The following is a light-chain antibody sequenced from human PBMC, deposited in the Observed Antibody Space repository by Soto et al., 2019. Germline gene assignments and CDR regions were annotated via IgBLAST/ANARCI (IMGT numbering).Light chain of an antibody. J-gene: IGLJ1*01. CDR1: SSDVGNYKY. CDR2: EVS. CDR3: FSYTSSGTYV. Sequence: QSVLTQPASVSGSPGQSITISCTGTSSDVGNYKYVSWYQQHSGKAPKLMIYEVSNRPSGVSNRFSGSKSGNTASLTISGLQAEDETDYYCFSYTSSGTYVFGTGTKVTV. V-gene: IGLV2-14*01.